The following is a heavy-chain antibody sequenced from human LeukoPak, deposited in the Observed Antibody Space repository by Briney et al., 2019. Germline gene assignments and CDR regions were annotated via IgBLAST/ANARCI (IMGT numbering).Heavy chain of an antibody. J-gene: IGHJ5*02. CDR1: GGSISSGGYY. CDR2: IYYSGST. Sequence: SETLSHTCTVSGGSISSGGYYWSWIRQHPGKGLEWIGYIYYSGSTYYNPSLKSRVTISVDTSKNQFSLKLSSVTAAEPAVYYCARVSGDYGDYPWFDPWGQGTLVTVSS. D-gene: IGHD4-17*01. V-gene: IGHV4-31*03. CDR3: ARVSGDYGDYPWFDP.